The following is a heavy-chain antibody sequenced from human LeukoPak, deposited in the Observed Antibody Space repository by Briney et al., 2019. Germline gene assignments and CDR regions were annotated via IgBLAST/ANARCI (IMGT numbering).Heavy chain of an antibody. Sequence: GGSLRLSCAASGFTFSSYRMNWVRQAPGKGLEWVSSISSSSSYIYYADSVKGRFTVSRDNAKNSLYLQMNSLRAEDTAVYYCAKEKYYDILTLLVYWGQGTLVTVSS. V-gene: IGHV3-21*04. D-gene: IGHD3-9*01. J-gene: IGHJ4*02. CDR3: AKEKYYDILTLLVY. CDR2: ISSSSSYI. CDR1: GFTFSSYR.